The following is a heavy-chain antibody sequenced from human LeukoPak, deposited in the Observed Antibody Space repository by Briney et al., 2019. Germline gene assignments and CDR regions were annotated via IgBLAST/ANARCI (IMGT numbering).Heavy chain of an antibody. CDR3: ALEGSRLVVGAFDD. V-gene: IGHV3-30*02. CDR1: GFTFTSYG. CDR2: IQTDGSSK. Sequence: GGSLRLSCAASGFTFTSYGMHWVRQAPGKGLEWVTFIQTDGSSKYYADSVKGRFTISRDNSKNTLYLQMNSLRAEDTAVYYCALEGSRLVVGAFDDWGQGTLVSVSS. D-gene: IGHD3-22*01. J-gene: IGHJ4*02.